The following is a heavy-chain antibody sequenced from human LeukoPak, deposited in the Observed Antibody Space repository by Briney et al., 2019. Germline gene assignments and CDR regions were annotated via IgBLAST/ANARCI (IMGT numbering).Heavy chain of an antibody. CDR3: ARGSGSGGGWFDY. Sequence: SEALSLTCTVSGGSISGYYWSWIRQSPGKGLEWIGFIYYSVSSNYNPSLKSRVTISADSSKNQFSLKLSSLSAADTAVYYCARGSGSGGGWFDYWGQGTLVTVSS. J-gene: IGHJ4*02. CDR2: IYYSVSS. D-gene: IGHD2-15*01. V-gene: IGHV4-59*01. CDR1: GGSISGYY.